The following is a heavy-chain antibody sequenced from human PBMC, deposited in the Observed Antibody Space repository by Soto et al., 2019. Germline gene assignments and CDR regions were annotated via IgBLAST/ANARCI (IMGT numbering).Heavy chain of an antibody. CDR3: AGYCSSSIWPEDQYFALEV. D-gene: IGHD2-2*01. V-gene: IGHV4-30-4*02. CDR2: IYYSGST. Sequence: SETLSLTCTVSGGSISSGDYYWSWFRQPPGKGLEWIGYIYYSGSTYYNPSLKSRVTISLDTSKKQVSLKLSSVRAADTTTYFCAGYCSSSIWPEDQYFALEVWGQGTTVTVS. CDR1: GGSISSGDYY. J-gene: IGHJ6*02.